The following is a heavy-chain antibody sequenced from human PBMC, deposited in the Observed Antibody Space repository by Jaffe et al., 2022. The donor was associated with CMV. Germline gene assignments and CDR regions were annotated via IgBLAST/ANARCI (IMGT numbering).Heavy chain of an antibody. V-gene: IGHV3-33*01. CDR2: IWYDGSNK. Sequence: QVQLVESGGGVVQPGRSLRLSCAASGFTFSSYGMHWVRQAPGKGLEWVAVIWYDGSNKYYADSVKGRFTISRDNSKNTLYLQMNSLRAEDTAVYYCARESIAAAGRGAFDIWGQGTMVTVSS. CDR3: ARESIAAAGRGAFDI. J-gene: IGHJ3*02. D-gene: IGHD6-13*01. CDR1: GFTFSSYG.